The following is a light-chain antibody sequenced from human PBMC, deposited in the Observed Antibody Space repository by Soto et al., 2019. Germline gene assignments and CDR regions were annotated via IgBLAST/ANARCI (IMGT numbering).Light chain of an antibody. V-gene: IGLV2-14*01. CDR3: ASWDDSLNGMG. Sequence: QSVLTQPASVSGSPGQSITISCTGTSSDVGGYIYVSWYQQHPGKAPKLMIYEVSNRPSGVSNRFSGSKSGNTASLTISGLQAEDEADFYCASWDDSLNGMGFGGGTQLTVL. CDR1: SSDVGGYIY. J-gene: IGLJ2*01. CDR2: EVS.